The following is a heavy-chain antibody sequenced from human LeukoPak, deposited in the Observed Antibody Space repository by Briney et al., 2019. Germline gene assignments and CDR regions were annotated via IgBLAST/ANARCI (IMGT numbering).Heavy chain of an antibody. CDR1: GFTFSSYA. V-gene: IGHV3-64*01. D-gene: IGHD1-26*01. CDR2: ISSNGGST. Sequence: GGSLRLSCAASGFTFSSYAMHWVRQAPGKGLEYVSAISSNGGSTYYANSVKGRFTISRDNSKNTLYLQMGSLRAEDMAVYYCARDLDVGGATDYWGQGTLVTVSS. J-gene: IGHJ4*02. CDR3: ARDLDVGGATDY.